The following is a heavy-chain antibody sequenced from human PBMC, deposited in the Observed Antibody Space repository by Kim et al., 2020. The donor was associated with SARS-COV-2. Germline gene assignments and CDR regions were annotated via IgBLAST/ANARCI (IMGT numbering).Heavy chain of an antibody. J-gene: IGHJ6*02. CDR3: ARDSRGYPHYYYYGMDV. D-gene: IGHD5-12*01. CDR1: GGSISSYY. V-gene: IGHV4-59*13. Sequence: SETLSLTCTVSGGSISSYYWSWIRQPPGKGLEWIGCIYYSGSTNYNPSLKSRVTISLDTSKNQFSLKLSSVTAADTAVYYCARDSRGYPHYYYYGMDVWGQGTTVTVYS. CDR2: IYYSGST.